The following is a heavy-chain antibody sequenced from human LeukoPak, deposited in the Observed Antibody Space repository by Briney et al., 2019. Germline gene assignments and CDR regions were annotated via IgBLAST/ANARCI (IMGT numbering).Heavy chain of an antibody. Sequence: GGSLRLSCAASGFNFSDYPMSWVRQAPGKGLEWVSVISGSGETKYYADSVKGRFTISRDNSRRTLYLQMNGLRADDTAVYYCAKDRTRGWYLGYDAFDVWGQGTMVTVSS. J-gene: IGHJ3*01. D-gene: IGHD6-19*01. CDR2: ISGSGETK. V-gene: IGHV3-23*01. CDR3: AKDRTRGWYLGYDAFDV. CDR1: GFNFSDYP.